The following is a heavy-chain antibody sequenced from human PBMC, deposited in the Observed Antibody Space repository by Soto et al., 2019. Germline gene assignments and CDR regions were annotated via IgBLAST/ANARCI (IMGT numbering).Heavy chain of an antibody. CDR2: INPNSGGT. J-gene: IGHJ4*02. CDR1: GYTLTGYY. D-gene: IGHD3-22*01. CDR3: ARGGYYDSSGYYYTVFNY. V-gene: IGHV1-2*04. Sequence: QVQLVQSGAEVKKPGASVKVTCKASGYTLTGYYMHWVRQAPGQGLEWMGWINPNSGGTNYAQKFQGWVTMTRDTSISTAYMELSRLRSDDTAVYYCARGGYYDSSGYYYTVFNYWGQGTLVTVSS.